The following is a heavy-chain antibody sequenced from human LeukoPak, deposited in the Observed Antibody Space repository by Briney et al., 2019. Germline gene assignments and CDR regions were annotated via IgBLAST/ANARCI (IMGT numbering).Heavy chain of an antibody. V-gene: IGHV3-21*01. CDR1: GFTFSSYS. CDR3: ARVATFGVVIGFDY. J-gene: IGHJ4*02. Sequence: PGGSLRLSCAASGFTFSSYSMNWVRQAPGKGLGWVSSISSSSSYIYYADSVKGRFTISRDNAKNSLYLQMNSLRAEDTAVYYCARVATFGVVIGFDYWGQGTLVTVSS. CDR2: ISSSSSYI. D-gene: IGHD3-3*01.